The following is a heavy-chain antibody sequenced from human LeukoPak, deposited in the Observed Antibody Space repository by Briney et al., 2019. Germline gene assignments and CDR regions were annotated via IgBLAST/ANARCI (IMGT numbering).Heavy chain of an antibody. CDR2: IKSKTDGGST. V-gene: IGHV3-15*01. J-gene: IGHJ4*02. CDR3: SYILEY. CDR1: GIAFDGAW. Sequence: PGGSLRLSCATSGIAFDGAWMTWVRQAPGKGLEWVGRIKSKTDGGSTEYAAPVKGRFSISRDDSKRTVYLQMDSLKAEDTAVYFCSYILEYWGQGTLVNVSS. D-gene: IGHD4-11*01.